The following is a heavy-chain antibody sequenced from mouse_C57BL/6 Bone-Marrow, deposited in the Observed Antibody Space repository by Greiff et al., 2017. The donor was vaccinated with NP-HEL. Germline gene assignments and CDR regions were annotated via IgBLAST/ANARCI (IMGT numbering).Heavy chain of an antibody. V-gene: IGHV5-6*01. J-gene: IGHJ2*01. CDR3: ARHYDDTYFAY. CDR2: ISSGGSYT. CDR1: GFTFSSYG. Sequence: EVQRVESGGDLVKPGGSLKLSCAASGFTFSSYGMSWVRQTPDKRLEWVATISSGGSYTYYPDSVKGRFTISRDNAKNTLYLQMSSLTSEDTAMYYCARHYDDTYFAYWGQGTTLTVSA. D-gene: IGHD2-4*01.